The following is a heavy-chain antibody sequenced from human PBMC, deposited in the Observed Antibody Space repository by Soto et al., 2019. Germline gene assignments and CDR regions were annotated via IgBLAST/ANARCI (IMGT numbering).Heavy chain of an antibody. J-gene: IGHJ6*03. CDR2: IYYSGST. CDR1: GGSISSYY. V-gene: IGHV4-59*01. D-gene: IGHD5-12*01. CDR3: ARDRGVATITEGMKLDYYYYYMDV. Sequence: SETLSLTCTVSGGSISSYYWSWIRQPPGKGLEWIGYIYYSGSTNYNPSLKSRVTISVDTSKNQFSLKLSSVTAADTAVYYCARDRGVATITEGMKLDYYYYYMDVWGKGTTVTVSS.